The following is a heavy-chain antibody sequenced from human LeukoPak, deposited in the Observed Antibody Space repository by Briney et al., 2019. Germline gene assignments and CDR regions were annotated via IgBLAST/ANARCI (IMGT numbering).Heavy chain of an antibody. CDR1: GGTFSSYA. D-gene: IGHD2-15*01. Sequence: SVKVSCKASGGTFSSYAISWVRQAPGQGLEWMGRIIPILGIANYAQKFQGRVTITADESTSTAYMELSSLRSEDTAVYYCARDRGYCSGGSCRYYYGMDVWGQGTTVTVSS. CDR2: IIPILGIA. J-gene: IGHJ6*02. V-gene: IGHV1-69*04. CDR3: ARDRGYCSGGSCRYYYGMDV.